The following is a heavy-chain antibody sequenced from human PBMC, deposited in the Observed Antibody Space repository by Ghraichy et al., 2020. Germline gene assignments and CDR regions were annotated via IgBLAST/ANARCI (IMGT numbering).Heavy chain of an antibody. D-gene: IGHD5-24*01. Sequence: GGSLRLSCAASGFTFSSYSMNWVRQAPGKGLEWVSYISYSGSTIFYADSVKGRFTISRDNAKNSLYLQMNGLRADDSAVYYCARMEVASSLNQYFHYWGQGTLVTVSS. V-gene: IGHV3-48*01. J-gene: IGHJ4*02. CDR3: ARMEVASSLNQYFHY. CDR1: GFTFSSYS. CDR2: ISYSGSTI.